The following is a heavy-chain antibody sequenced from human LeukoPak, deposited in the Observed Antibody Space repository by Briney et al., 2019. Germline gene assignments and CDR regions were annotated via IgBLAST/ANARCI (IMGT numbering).Heavy chain of an antibody. CDR3: ARYYGDYVDTTFDY. V-gene: IGHV4-39*07. CDR1: GGSISSSSYY. J-gene: IGHJ4*02. D-gene: IGHD4-17*01. CDR2: IYYSGSA. Sequence: SETLSLTCTVSGGSISSSSYYWGWIRQPPGKGLEWIGSIYYSGSAYYNPSLKSRVTISVDTSKNQFSLKLSSVTAADTAVYYCARYYGDYVDTTFDYWGQGTLVTVSS.